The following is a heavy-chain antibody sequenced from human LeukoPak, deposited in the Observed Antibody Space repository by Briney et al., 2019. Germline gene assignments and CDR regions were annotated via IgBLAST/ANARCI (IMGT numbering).Heavy chain of an antibody. CDR3: ARHVEVVVAPLSWFDP. Sequence: PSETLSLTCAVSGYSISSGYYWGWIRQPPGKGLEWIGSIYHSGSTYYNPSLKSRVTISVDTSKNQFSLKLSSVTAADTAVYYCARHVEVVVAPLSWFDPWGQGTLVTVSS. D-gene: IGHD2-15*01. CDR1: GYSISSGYY. V-gene: IGHV4-38-2*01. J-gene: IGHJ5*02. CDR2: IYHSGST.